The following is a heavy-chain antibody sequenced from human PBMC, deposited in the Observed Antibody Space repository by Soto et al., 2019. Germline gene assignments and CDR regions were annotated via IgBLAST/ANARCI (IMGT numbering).Heavy chain of an antibody. J-gene: IGHJ6*02. CDR1: GFTFSSYW. V-gene: IGHV3-7*03. D-gene: IGHD3-10*01. CDR3: ARDPVLLWFGELFDYYGMDV. Sequence: PVGSMRLSCAASGFTFSSYWMSWVRQAPGKGLEWVANIKQDGSEKYYVDSVKGRFTISRDNAKNSLYLQMNSLRAEDTAVYYCARDPVLLWFGELFDYYGMDVWGQGTTVTVSS. CDR2: IKQDGSEK.